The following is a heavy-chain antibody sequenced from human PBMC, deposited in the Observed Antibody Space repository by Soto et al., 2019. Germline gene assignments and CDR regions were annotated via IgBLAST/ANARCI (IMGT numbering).Heavy chain of an antibody. J-gene: IGHJ3*02. D-gene: IGHD2-2*01. CDR3: AIEFCSTSCRLLRWNAFDI. CDR2: IKQDGSGK. Sequence: PGGSLRLSCAASGFTFSSYWMSWVRQAPGKGLEWVANIKQDGSGKYYVESVKGRFTLSRDNAKNSLYLQINSLRAEDTAMYKCAIEFCSTSCRLLRWNAFDIWGQGTMVTVPS. CDR1: GFTFSSYW. V-gene: IGHV3-7*01.